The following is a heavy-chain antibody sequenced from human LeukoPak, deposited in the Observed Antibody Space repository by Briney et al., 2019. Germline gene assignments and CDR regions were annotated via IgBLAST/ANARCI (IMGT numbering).Heavy chain of an antibody. J-gene: IGHJ6*02. V-gene: IGHV4-38-2*02. CDR3: ARFSGPKNMDV. D-gene: IGHD3-10*01. CDR2: INHSGST. Sequence: SETLSLTCTVSSYSMTSGYYWGWIRQPPGKGLEWIGEINHSGSTNYNPSLKSRVTISVDTSKNQFSLKLSSMTAADTAVYYCARFSGPKNMDVWGQGTTVTVSS. CDR1: SYSMTSGYY.